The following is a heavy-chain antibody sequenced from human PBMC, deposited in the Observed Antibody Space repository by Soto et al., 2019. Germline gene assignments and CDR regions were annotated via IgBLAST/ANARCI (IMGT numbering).Heavy chain of an antibody. CDR3: ARESSSSSFDY. CDR2: INPNSGGT. V-gene: IGHV1-2*02. D-gene: IGHD6-6*01. CDR1: GYIFTGYY. J-gene: IGHJ4*02. Sequence: GASVNVSCKASGYIFTGYYMHWVRQAPGQGLEWMGWINPNSGGTNYAQKFQGRVTMTRDTSISTAYMELSRLRSDDTAVYYCARESSSSSFDYWGQGTLVTVSS.